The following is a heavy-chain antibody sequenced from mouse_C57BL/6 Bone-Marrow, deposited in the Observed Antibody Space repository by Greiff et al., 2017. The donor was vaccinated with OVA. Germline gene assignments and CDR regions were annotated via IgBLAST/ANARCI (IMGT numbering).Heavy chain of an antibody. V-gene: IGHV14-1*01. CDR1: GFNITDYY. J-gene: IGHJ4*01. CDR3: TFRGDY. CDR2: IDPEDGDT. Sequence: VQLKESGAELVRPGASVKLSCTASGFNITDYYMHWVKQRPEQGLEWIGRIDPEDGDTEYAPKFQGKATMTADTSSNPAYLQLSSLTSEDTAVYYCTFRGDYWGQGTSVTVSS.